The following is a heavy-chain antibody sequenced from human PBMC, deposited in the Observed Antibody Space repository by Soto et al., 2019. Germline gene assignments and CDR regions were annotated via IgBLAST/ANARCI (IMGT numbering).Heavy chain of an antibody. CDR1: GGTFSSYT. CDR2: IIPILGIA. D-gene: IGHD3-16*02. Sequence: QVQLVQSGAEVKKPGSSVKVSCKASGGTFSSYTISWVRQAPGQGLEWMGRIIPILGIANYAQKFQGRVTITADKSTSKAYMELSSLRSEDTAVYYCARAGMITFGGVIESFDYWGQGTLVTVSS. J-gene: IGHJ4*02. V-gene: IGHV1-69*02. CDR3: ARAGMITFGGVIESFDY.